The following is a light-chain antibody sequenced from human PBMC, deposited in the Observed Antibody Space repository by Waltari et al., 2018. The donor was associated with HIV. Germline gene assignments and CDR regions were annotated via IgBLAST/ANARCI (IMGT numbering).Light chain of an antibody. Sequence: MMTQTPLSLSVTPGQPASISCRSSRGPTYTDVETHLYWLLQRPGQPPHLPIYEVSKRFSGVPERFSGSGSGTDFTLHIRRVEAEDVGVYYCMQTVELPYTFGQGTKLEIK. J-gene: IGKJ2*01. CDR2: EVS. V-gene: IGKV2D-29*01. CDR1: RGPTYTDVETH. CDR3: MQTVELPYT.